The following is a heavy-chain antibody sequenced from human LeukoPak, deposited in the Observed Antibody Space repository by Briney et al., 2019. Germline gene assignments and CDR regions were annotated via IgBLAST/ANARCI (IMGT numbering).Heavy chain of an antibody. V-gene: IGHV4-31*03. CDR3: ATKSSGSYLG. J-gene: IGHJ4*02. CDR2: IYYSGST. CDR1: GGSISSGGYY. Sequence: SQTLSLTCTVPGGSISSGGYYWSWIRQHPGKGLEWIGYIYYSGSTYYNPSLKCRVTISVDTSKNQFSLKLSSVTAADTAVYYCATKSSGSYLGWGQGTLVTVSS. D-gene: IGHD1-26*01.